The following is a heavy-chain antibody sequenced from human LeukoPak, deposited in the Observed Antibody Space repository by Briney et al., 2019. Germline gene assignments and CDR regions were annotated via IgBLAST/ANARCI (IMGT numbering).Heavy chain of an antibody. CDR1: GFTFSSYA. J-gene: IGHJ6*02. CDR2: ISYDGSNK. Sequence: GGSLRLSCAASGFTFSSYAMHWVRQAPGKGLEWVAVISYDGSNKYYADSVKGRFTISRDNSKNTLYLQMNSLRAEDTAVYYCAREFRTTVTTESYYYYYGMDVWGQGTTVTVSS. CDR3: AREFRTTVTTESYYYYYGMDV. D-gene: IGHD4-17*01. V-gene: IGHV3-30*04.